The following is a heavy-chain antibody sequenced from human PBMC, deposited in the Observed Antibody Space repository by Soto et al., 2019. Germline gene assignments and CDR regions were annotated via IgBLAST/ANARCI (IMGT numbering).Heavy chain of an antibody. CDR3: ARDRGDIVTGRSYYYYCMDV. V-gene: IGHV3-30-3*01. Sequence: QVPLVESGGGVVQPGRSLRLSCAASGFTFSSYAMHWVRQAPGKGLEWVAVISYDGSNKYYADSVKGRFTISRDNSKNTLYLQMNSLRAEDTAVYYCARDRGDIVTGRSYYYYCMDVWGQGTTVTVSS. J-gene: IGHJ6*02. D-gene: IGHD3-9*01. CDR2: ISYDGSNK. CDR1: GFTFSSYA.